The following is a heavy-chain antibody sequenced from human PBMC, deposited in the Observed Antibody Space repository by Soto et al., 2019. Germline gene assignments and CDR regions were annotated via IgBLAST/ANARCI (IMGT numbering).Heavy chain of an antibody. Sequence: LRLSCTFSGFTSDDFALTWVRQAPGKGLEWLGLVRSKTYDGAAEYAASVKGRFTISRGESTSTAFLQMNRLKTEDTAVYYCTRDGDFYGFDVWGQGTTVTVSS. CDR3: TRDGDFYGFDV. CDR1: GFTSDDFA. CDR2: VRSKTYDGAA. J-gene: IGHJ6*02. D-gene: IGHD3-3*01. V-gene: IGHV3-49*04.